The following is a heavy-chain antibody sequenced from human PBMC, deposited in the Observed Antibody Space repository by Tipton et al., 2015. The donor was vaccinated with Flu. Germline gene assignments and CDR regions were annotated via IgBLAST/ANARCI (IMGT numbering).Heavy chain of an antibody. Sequence: LVQPSETLSLTCTVSGGSIGTNDFYWGWVRQSPGKGLEWIGSVFHSGTTYYSLSLENRVTISVDTSKNQFSLNLKSVTAADTAIYYCTRQMEAATRASKWGQGVLVTVSS. J-gene: IGHJ4*02. CDR2: VFHSGTT. V-gene: IGHV4-39*01. D-gene: IGHD6-13*01. CDR3: TRQMEAATRASK. CDR1: GGSIGTNDFY.